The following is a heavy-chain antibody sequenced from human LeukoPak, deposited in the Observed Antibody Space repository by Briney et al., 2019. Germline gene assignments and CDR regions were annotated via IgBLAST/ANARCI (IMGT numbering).Heavy chain of an antibody. CDR3: ARDRYCGGDCYYWHFDL. Sequence: GGSLRLSCAASGFTFSSYAMHWVRQAPGKGLEWVAVISYDGSNKYYADSVKGRFTISRDNSKNTLYLQMNSLRVEDTAVYYCARDRYCGGDCYYWHFDLWGRGTLVTVSS. V-gene: IGHV3-30-3*01. CDR2: ISYDGSNK. D-gene: IGHD2-21*02. J-gene: IGHJ2*01. CDR1: GFTFSSYA.